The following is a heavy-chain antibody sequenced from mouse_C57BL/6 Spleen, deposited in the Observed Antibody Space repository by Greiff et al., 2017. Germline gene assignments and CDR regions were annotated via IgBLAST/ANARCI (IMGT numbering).Heavy chain of an antibody. V-gene: IGHV1-64*01. CDR2: IYPDSGST. CDR1: GYTFTSYW. J-gene: IGHJ1*03. Sequence: QVQLQQPGAELVKPGASVKLSCKASGYTFTSYWMHWVKQRPGQGLEWIGMIYPDSGSTNYNEKFKSKATLTVDKSSSTAYMQLSSLTSEDSAVYYCGRGSNHWYFDVWGTGTTVTVSS. D-gene: IGHD1-1*01. CDR3: GRGSNHWYFDV.